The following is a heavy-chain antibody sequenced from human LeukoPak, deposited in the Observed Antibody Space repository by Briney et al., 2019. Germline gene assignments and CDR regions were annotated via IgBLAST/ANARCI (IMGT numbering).Heavy chain of an antibody. V-gene: IGHV1-46*01. CDR1: GYTFTSYY. CDR2: INPSGGST. Sequence: ASVTVSCTASGYTFTSYYMHWVRQAPGQGLEWMGIINPSGGSTSYAQKLQGRVTMTRDTSTSTVYMELSSLSSEDTAVYYCAREYSDALDIWGQGTMVTVSS. J-gene: IGHJ3*02. CDR3: AREYSDALDI. D-gene: IGHD2-21*01.